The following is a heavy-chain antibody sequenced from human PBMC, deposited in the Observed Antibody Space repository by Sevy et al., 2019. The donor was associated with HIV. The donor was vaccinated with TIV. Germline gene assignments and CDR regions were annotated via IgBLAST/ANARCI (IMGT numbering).Heavy chain of an antibody. Sequence: ASVKVSCKASGGIFKSYGISWVRQAPGQGLEWMGGIIPILNTVHYAQKFQGRVTITADESTKTAYMELSSLRSEDTAVYYCVRGGGNGWYYFDYWRQETLVTVSS. D-gene: IGHD6-19*01. CDR2: IIPILNTV. V-gene: IGHV1-69*13. CDR3: VRGGGNGWYYFDY. CDR1: GGIFKSYG. J-gene: IGHJ4*02.